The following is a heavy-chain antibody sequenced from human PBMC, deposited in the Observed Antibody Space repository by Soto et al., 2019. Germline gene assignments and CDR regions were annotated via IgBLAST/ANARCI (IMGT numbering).Heavy chain of an antibody. V-gene: IGHV1-69*01. CDR3: SLCGGSGRYYTGGWFDP. Sequence: QVQLVQSGAEVKKPGSSVQVSCKASGGTFSSYAISWVRQAPGQGLEWMGGIIPIFGTANYAQTIQGRVTITADESTSKDYIELSSEKSEDTPVDYSSLCGGSGRYYTGGWFDPWGQGTLVTVSS. J-gene: IGHJ5*02. CDR1: GGTFSSYA. D-gene: IGHD3-10*01. CDR2: IIPIFGTA.